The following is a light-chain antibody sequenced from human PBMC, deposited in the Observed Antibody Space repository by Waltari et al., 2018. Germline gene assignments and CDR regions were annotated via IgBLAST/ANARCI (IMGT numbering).Light chain of an antibody. Sequence: EIVLTQSPGTLSLSPGESATLSCRASQSVSSSYLSWYQQKPGQPPRLLINAASTRAPGIPDRFSVSGSGTDFILTISRLEPEDFAMYYCQQYSISPLFTFGPGTKVQI. V-gene: IGKV3-20*01. CDR1: QSVSSSY. CDR3: QQYSISPLFT. CDR2: AAS. J-gene: IGKJ3*01.